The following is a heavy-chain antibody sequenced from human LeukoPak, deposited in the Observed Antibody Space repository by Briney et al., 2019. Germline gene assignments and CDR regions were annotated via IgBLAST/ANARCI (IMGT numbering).Heavy chain of an antibody. V-gene: IGHV3-11*01. CDR2: ISSSGSTI. CDR3: AKGPLYYYDSSGYPGAFDI. Sequence: GGSLRLSCAASGFTFSDYYMSWIRQAPGKGLEWVSYISSSGSTIYYADSVKGRFTISRDNAKNSLYLQMNSLRAEDTALYFCAKGPLYYYDSSGYPGAFDIWGQGTMVTVSS. J-gene: IGHJ3*02. D-gene: IGHD3-22*01. CDR1: GFTFSDYY.